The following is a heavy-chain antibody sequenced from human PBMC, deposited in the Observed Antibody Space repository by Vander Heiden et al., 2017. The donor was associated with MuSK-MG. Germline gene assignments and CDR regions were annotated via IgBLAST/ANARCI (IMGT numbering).Heavy chain of an antibody. CDR1: GYTFTSYA. CDR2: INTNTGNP. D-gene: IGHD4-17*01. V-gene: IGHV7-4-1*02. Sequence: QVQLVQSGSELKKPGASVKVSCKASGYTFTSYAMNWVRQAPGKGLEWRGWINTNTGNPTYAQGFTGRFVFSLDTSVSTAYLQISSLKAEDTAVYYCARRSTVTTRGDPWYFDLWGRGTLVTVSS. J-gene: IGHJ2*01. CDR3: ARRSTVTTRGDPWYFDL.